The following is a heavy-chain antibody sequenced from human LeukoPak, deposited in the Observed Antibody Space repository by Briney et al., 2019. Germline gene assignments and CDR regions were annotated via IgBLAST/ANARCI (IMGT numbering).Heavy chain of an antibody. D-gene: IGHD1-1*01. CDR2: INEDRAET. CDR1: GFSFRDFW. CDR3: VRGGWELDY. J-gene: IGHJ4*02. Sequence: GGSLRLSCAASGFSFRDFWMAWVRQAPGKGLEWVGRINEDRAETYYVDSVKGRFSISKDDGKDSLHLQMNSLRVEDTAVYYCVRGGWELDYWGQGTLVTVSS. V-gene: IGHV3-7*01.